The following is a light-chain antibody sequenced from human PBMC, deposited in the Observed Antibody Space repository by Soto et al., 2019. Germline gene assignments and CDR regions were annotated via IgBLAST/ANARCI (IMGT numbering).Light chain of an antibody. CDR2: DAS. Sequence: RVMTQSPATLSVSPGEIATLSFRASQSVSNFLALYQQKPGQAPRLLIYDASNRATGIPVRFSGSGSGTDFTLTISSLEPEDFGLYYCQQRSDWFTFGQGTRLEI. CDR1: QSVSNF. J-gene: IGKJ5*01. CDR3: QQRSDWFT. V-gene: IGKV3-11*01.